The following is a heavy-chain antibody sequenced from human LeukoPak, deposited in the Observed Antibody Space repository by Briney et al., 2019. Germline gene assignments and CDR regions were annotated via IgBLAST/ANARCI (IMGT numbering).Heavy chain of an antibody. CDR1: GFTFSSYG. J-gene: IGHJ4*02. CDR2: ISYDGSNK. CDR3: AKDKGYYYDSSGYYFDY. D-gene: IGHD3-22*01. V-gene: IGHV3-30*18. Sequence: PGRSLRLSCAASGFTFSSYGMHWVRQAPGKGLEWVAVISYDGSNKYYADSVKGRFTNSRDNSKNTLYLQMNSLRAEDTAVYYCAKDKGYYYDSSGYYFDYWGQGTLVTVSS.